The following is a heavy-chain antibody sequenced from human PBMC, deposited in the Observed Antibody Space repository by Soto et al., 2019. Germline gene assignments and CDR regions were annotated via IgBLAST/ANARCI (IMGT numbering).Heavy chain of an antibody. CDR1: GFTFSGSA. CDR3: TTIPPVTSHRTEPWGDY. D-gene: IGHD5-18*01. V-gene: IGHV3-73*01. CDR2: IRSKANSYAT. Sequence: EVQLVESGGGLVQPGGSLKLSCAASGFTFSGSAMHWVRQASGKGLEWVGRIRSKANSYATAYAASVKGRFTISRDDAKNTAYLQMNSPKTEDTAVHYCTTIPPVTSHRTEPWGDYGGQGTMVTVSS. J-gene: IGHJ4*02.